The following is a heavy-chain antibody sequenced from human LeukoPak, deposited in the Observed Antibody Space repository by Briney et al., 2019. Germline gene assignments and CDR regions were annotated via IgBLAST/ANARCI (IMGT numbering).Heavy chain of an antibody. J-gene: IGHJ4*02. CDR1: GFTFSRYA. CDR3: AKEGRSLQTY. D-gene: IGHD5-24*01. V-gene: IGHV3-7*03. CDR2: IKEDGTET. Sequence: GGSLRLSCAASGFTFSRYAMSWVRLAPGKGLEWVANIKEDGTETYYVDSVKGRFTISRDNAKNSLHLQMNSLRVEDTAVYYCAKEGRSLQTYWGQGTLVTVSS.